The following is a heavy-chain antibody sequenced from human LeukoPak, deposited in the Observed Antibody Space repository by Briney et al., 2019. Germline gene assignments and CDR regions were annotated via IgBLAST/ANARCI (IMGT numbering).Heavy chain of an antibody. CDR2: ISVYNGDT. D-gene: IGHD2-15*01. V-gene: IGHV1-18*01. Sequence: ASVKVSCKASGYTFTSYGISWVRQAPGQGLEWVGWISVYNGDTNSARKLQGRVTMTTDTYTSTAYMELRSLISDDTAVYYCARDQRSSCSGGSCYYFVYWGQGTLVTVSP. J-gene: IGHJ4*02. CDR3: ARDQRSSCSGGSCYYFVY. CDR1: GYTFTSYG.